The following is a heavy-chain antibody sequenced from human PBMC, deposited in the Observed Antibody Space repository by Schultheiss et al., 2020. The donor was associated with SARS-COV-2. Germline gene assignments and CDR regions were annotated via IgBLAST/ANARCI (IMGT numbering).Heavy chain of an antibody. CDR2: ISSSGSTI. CDR1: GFTFSDYY. CDR3: TTGIVGASLLYYYYYGMDV. V-gene: IGHV3-11*01. D-gene: IGHD1-26*01. Sequence: GGSLRLSCAASGFTFSDYYMSWIRQAPGKGLEWVSYISSSGSTIYYADSVKGRFTISRDNAKNSLYLQMNSLKTEDTAVYYCTTGIVGASLLYYYYYGMDVWGQGTTVTVSS. J-gene: IGHJ6*02.